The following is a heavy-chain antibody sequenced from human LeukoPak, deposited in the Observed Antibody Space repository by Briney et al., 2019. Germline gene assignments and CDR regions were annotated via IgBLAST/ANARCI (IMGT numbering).Heavy chain of an antibody. CDR1: GYTFTGYY. Sequence: ASVKVSCKASGYTFTGYYMHWVRQAPGQGLEWRGWTNPNSGGTNYAQEFQGRVTMTRDTSVSTAYMELSRLRSDDTAVYYCARDCYDILTGYSTGASDYWGQGTLVTVSS. CDR3: ARDCYDILTGYSTGASDY. CDR2: TNPNSGGT. J-gene: IGHJ4*02. V-gene: IGHV1-2*02. D-gene: IGHD3-9*01.